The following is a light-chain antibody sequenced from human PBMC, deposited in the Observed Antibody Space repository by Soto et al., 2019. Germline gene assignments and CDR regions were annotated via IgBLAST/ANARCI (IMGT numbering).Light chain of an antibody. V-gene: IGKV4-1*01. CDR3: QKYYSSPRT. J-gene: IGKJ1*01. CDR1: QSVLYSPNNKNY. CDR2: WAS. Sequence: DLVLTQSPDSLAVSLGERATINCKSSQSVLYSPNNKNYLVWYQQKPGQPPKLIIYWASTRESGVPDRFSGSGSGTDLNPTISRLQAEDVAVYYCQKYYSSPRTCGQGTKVDIK.